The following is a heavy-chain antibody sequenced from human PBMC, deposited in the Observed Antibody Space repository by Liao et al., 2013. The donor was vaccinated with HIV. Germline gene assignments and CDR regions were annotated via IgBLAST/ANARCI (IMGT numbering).Heavy chain of an antibody. CDR1: SGTISKSPYY. J-gene: IGHJ4*02. Sequence: LQESGPGLVKTSEALSLKCTVSSGTISKSPYYWGWIRQTPGKGLEWIGSIYHSGTTRYNPSLKSRVTISVDTSKKQFSLNLSSVTAADTAVYYCARQGHDYGDLGVYSFDCWGQGTLVTVSS. D-gene: IGHD4-17*01. CDR2: IYHSGTT. V-gene: IGHV4-39*07. CDR3: ARQGHDYGDLGVYSFDC.